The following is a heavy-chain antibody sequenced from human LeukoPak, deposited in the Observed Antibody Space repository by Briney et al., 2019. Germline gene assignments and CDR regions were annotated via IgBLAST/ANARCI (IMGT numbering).Heavy chain of an antibody. J-gene: IGHJ1*01. D-gene: IGHD3-22*01. V-gene: IGHV4-39*01. Sequence: PSETLSLTCSVSGDSVSRSDSYWDWIRQPPGKGLEWIGTIYHSGRTYYSPSLKSRVTMSVDPSNNQFSLNLSSVTAADTALYYCARRRYYDGSGYLEWGQGTLLSVSS. CDR1: GDSVSRSDSY. CDR3: ARRRYYDGSGYLE. CDR2: IYHSGRT.